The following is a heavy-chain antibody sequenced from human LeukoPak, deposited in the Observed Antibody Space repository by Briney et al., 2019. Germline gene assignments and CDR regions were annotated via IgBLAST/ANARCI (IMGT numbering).Heavy chain of an antibody. J-gene: IGHJ3*02. CDR3: ARDKGLPQAFDI. CDR2: ISYSETT. Sequence: TSETLSLTCTVSGGSISSFYWSWIRQPPGKGLEYIGYISYSETTSYNPSLKSRVTISVDTSKNQFSLKLTSVTAADTAVYYCARDKGLPQAFDIWGQGTMVTVSS. V-gene: IGHV4-59*01. CDR1: GGSISSFY. D-gene: IGHD5/OR15-5a*01.